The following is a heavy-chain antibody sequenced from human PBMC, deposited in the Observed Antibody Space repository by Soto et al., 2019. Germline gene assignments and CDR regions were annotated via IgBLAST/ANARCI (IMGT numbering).Heavy chain of an antibody. Sequence: SETLSLTCTVSGGSVSSGSYYWSWIRQPPGKDLEWIGYIYYSGTTNYNPSLKSRVTISVDTSKNQFSLKLSSVTAADTAVYHCARVSSGRFADYWGQGTLVTVSS. V-gene: IGHV4-61*01. CDR2: IYYSGTT. D-gene: IGHD1-26*01. CDR1: GGSVSSGSYY. J-gene: IGHJ4*02. CDR3: ARVSSGRFADY.